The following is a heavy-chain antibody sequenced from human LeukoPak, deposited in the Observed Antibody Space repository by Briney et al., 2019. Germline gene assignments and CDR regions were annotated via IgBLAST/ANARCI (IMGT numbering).Heavy chain of an antibody. J-gene: IGHJ4*02. D-gene: IGHD3-22*01. CDR1: GFTFSSYS. CDR2: ISSSSSYI. V-gene: IGHV3-21*01. CDR3: ARVHDSSGYYFG. Sequence: GGSLRLSCAASGFTFSSYSMNWVHQAPGKGLEWVSSISSSSSYIYYADSVKGRFTISRDNAKNSLYLQMNSLRAEDTAVYYCARVHDSSGYYFGRGQGTLVTVSS.